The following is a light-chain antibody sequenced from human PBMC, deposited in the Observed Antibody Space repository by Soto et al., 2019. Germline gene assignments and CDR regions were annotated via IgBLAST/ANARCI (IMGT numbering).Light chain of an antibody. CDR2: GAF. CDR1: RSGGSN. V-gene: IGKV3-15*01. J-gene: IGKJ1*01. CDR3: QQYNDWPLT. Sequence: IVMKQSQETLSVSPGERVTLSCRASRSGGSNLAWYQQQPGQAPSLLIYGAFTRAAGIPARFSGTGSGTEFTLTISSLQSQDFALYYSQQYNDWPLTFGQGTKVDIK.